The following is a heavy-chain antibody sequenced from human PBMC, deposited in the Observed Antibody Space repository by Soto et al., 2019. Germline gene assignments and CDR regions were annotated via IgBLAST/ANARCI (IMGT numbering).Heavy chain of an antibody. V-gene: IGHV6-1*01. Sequence: PSQPVSLTCAISGASVSSNSAACNWIRQSPSRGLEWLGRTYYRSKWYNDYAVSVKSRITINPDTSKNQFSLQLNSVTPEDTAVYYCATEQSLAHGDAFDICGQRTMVTVSS. D-gene: IGHD6-19*01. J-gene: IGHJ3*02. CDR2: TYYRSKWYN. CDR1: GASVSSNSAA. CDR3: ATEQSLAHGDAFDI.